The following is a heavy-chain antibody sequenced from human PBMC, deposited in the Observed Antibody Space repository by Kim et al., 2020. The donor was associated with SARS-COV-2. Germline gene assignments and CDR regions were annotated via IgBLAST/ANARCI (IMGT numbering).Heavy chain of an antibody. J-gene: IGHJ6*02. CDR3: AKKLHGLGDVLLFLEWCMDV. D-gene: IGHD3-3*01. CDR1: GFTFSSYA. V-gene: IGHV3-23*01. Sequence: GGSLRLSCAASGFTFSSYAMNWVRQAPGKGLEWVSTISGSGGSTYYADSVKGRFTISRDNSKNTLFLQMNSLRAEDTAVYYCAKKLHGLGDVLLFLEWCMDVWGQGTTVTVSS. CDR2: ISGSGGST.